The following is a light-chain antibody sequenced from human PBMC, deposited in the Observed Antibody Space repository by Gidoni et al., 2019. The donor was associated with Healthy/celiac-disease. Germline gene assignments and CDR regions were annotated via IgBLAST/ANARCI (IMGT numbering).Light chain of an antibody. V-gene: IGKV3-11*01. CDR1: QSVSSY. CDR3: QQRSNWPWT. CDR2: DAS. J-gene: IGKJ1*01. Sequence: TLAPATLSLSPGERATLSCRASQSVSSYLAWYQQKPGQAPRLLIYDASNRATGIPARFSGSGSGTDFTLTISSLEPEDFAVYYCQQRSNWPWTFGQGTKVEIK.